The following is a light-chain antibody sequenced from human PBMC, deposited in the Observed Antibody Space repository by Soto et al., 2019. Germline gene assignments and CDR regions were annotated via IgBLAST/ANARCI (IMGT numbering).Light chain of an antibody. V-gene: IGLV2-14*01. Sequence: QSALTQPASVSGSPGQSITIFFTGTISDVGGYNYVSWYQQHPGKAPKLMIYDVSNRPSGVSNRFSGSKSGNTASLTISGLQAEDEADYYCSSYTSSSTRVFGTGTKVTVL. CDR3: SSYTSSSTRV. J-gene: IGLJ1*01. CDR2: DVS. CDR1: ISDVGGYNY.